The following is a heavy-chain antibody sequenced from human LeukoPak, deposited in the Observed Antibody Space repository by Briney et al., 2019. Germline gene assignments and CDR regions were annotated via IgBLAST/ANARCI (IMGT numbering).Heavy chain of an antibody. J-gene: IGHJ4*02. CDR2: LYYGATN. Sequence: PSETLSLTCTVTGASITAGGFYWACLRRPPGKGLEWSGSLYYGATNYYNPSPKSRVTVSGDTSKNQFSLELASVTAPDTAVYYCARRSHSSSGSPYWGQGIQVTVFS. V-gene: IGHV4-39*01. CDR1: GASITAGGFY. CDR3: ARRSHSSSGSPY. D-gene: IGHD3-10*01.